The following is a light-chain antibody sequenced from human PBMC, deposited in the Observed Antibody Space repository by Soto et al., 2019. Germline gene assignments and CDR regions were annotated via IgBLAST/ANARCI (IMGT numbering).Light chain of an antibody. V-gene: IGLV1-40*01. CDR1: SSNIGAGYD. CDR3: QSHDTSLSGYV. Sequence: QSVLTQPPSVSGAPRQRVTISCTGSSSNIGAGYDVHWYQQLPGTAPKLLIYGNTNRPSGVPDRFSGSKSGTSASLAITGLQAEDEADYYCQSHDTSLSGYVFGTGTKLTVL. CDR2: GNT. J-gene: IGLJ1*01.